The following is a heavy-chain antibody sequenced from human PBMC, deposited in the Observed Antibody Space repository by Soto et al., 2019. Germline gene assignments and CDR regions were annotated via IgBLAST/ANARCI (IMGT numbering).Heavy chain of an antibody. CDR2: ISSSSSYI. V-gene: IGHV3-21*01. Sequence: PGGSLRLSCAASGFTFSRYSMNWVRQAPGKGLEWVSSISSSSSYIYYADSVKGRFTISRDNAKNSLYLQMNSLRAEDTAVYYCARAQRGYSYGYCPFDYWGQVTLVTVS. CDR3: ARAQRGYSYGYCPFDY. CDR1: GFTFSRYS. D-gene: IGHD5-18*01. J-gene: IGHJ4*02.